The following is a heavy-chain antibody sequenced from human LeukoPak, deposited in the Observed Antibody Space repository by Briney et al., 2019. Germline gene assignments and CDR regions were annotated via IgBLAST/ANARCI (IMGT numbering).Heavy chain of an antibody. CDR3: TIGSSSGSLAY. CDR2: IYTDGST. J-gene: IGHJ4*02. D-gene: IGHD2-15*01. Sequence: SETLPLTCTVSGASVNDNYWSWSRQPAGKTLEWIGRIYTDGSTNYNPSLKSRVAISVDTSTNQFSLFLRSVTAADTAIYYCTIGSSSGSLAYWGQGTLVTVSS. CDR1: GASVNDNY. V-gene: IGHV4-4*07.